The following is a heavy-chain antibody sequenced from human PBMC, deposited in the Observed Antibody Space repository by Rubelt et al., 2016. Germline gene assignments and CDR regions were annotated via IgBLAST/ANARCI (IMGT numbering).Heavy chain of an antibody. J-gene: IGHJ6*03. Sequence: VQLLESGGGLVQPGGSLRLSCAASGFTFSSYAMSWIRQPPGRGLEWIGEVNHGGSTKYNPSLKSRVTISVDASQNQFSLKLSSVTAADTAVYYCARGHPSRRHMDVWGKGTTVTVSS. CDR1: GFTFSSYA. V-gene: IGHV4-34*01. CDR3: ARGHPSRRHMDV. CDR2: VNHGGST.